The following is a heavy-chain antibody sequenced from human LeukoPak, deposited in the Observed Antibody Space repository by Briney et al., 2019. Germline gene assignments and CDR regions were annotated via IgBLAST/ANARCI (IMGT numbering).Heavy chain of an antibody. CDR2: ISAYNGNT. J-gene: IGHJ4*02. V-gene: IGHV1-18*01. Sequence: ASVKVSCKASGYTFTSYGISWVRQAPGQGLEWMGWISAYNGNTNYAQKLQGRVTMTTDTSTSTAYMELRSLRPDDTAVYYCARDQGDYYDSSGLDYWGQGTLVTVSS. D-gene: IGHD3-22*01. CDR1: GYTFTSYG. CDR3: ARDQGDYYDSSGLDY.